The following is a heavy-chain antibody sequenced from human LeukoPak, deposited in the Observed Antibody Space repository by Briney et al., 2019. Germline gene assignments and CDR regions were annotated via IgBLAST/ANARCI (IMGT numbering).Heavy chain of an antibody. V-gene: IGHV3-13*01. CDR1: GFTFSSYD. D-gene: IGHD4-17*01. Sequence: GGSLRLSCAASGFTFSSYDMHWVRQAPGEGLEWVSAFHTDGGTFYLDSVRGRSTVSREDATNSLYLQLDTLRAGDTAVYYCARGSGPGVTTIDSWGQGTLVLVSS. CDR3: ARGSGPGVTTIDS. CDR2: FHTDGGT. J-gene: IGHJ4*02.